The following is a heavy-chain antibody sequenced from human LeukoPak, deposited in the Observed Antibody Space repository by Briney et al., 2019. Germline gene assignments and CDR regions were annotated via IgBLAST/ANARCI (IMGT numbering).Heavy chain of an antibody. J-gene: IGHJ6*03. CDR3: ARLVVPAATSYYYMDV. CDR2: IYYSGST. Sequence: SETLSLTCTVSGGSISSSSYYWGWIRQPPGKGLEWIRSIYYSGSTYYNPSLKSRVTISVDTSKNQFSLKLSSVTAADTAVYYCARLVVPAATSYYYMDVWGKGTTVTVSS. CDR1: GGSISSSSYY. D-gene: IGHD2-2*01. V-gene: IGHV4-39*01.